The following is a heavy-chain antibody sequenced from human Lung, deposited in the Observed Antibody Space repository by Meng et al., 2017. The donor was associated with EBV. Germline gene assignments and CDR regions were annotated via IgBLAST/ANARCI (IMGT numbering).Heavy chain of an antibody. Sequence: VRVVGAGWGLFQPGACLKLSCAAFGLAFSGSAMHWGRQASGKGLEWVGRIRSKANSYATAFGASVEGRFTISRDDSNNTAYLQMNSLKTEDTAVYYCTSRSFWGQGILVTVSS. CDR2: IRSKANSYAT. CDR1: GLAFSGSA. CDR3: TSRSF. J-gene: IGHJ4*02. V-gene: IGHV3-73*02.